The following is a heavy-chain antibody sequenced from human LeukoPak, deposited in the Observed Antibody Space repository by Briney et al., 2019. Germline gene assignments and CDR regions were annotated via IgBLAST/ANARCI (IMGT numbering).Heavy chain of an antibody. J-gene: IGHJ4*02. CDR1: GGSFSGYY. Sequence: SETLSLTCAVYGGSFSGYYWSWTRQPPGKGLEWIGEINHSGSTNYNPSLKSRVTISVDTSKNQFSLKLSSVTAADTAVYYCARHSSPTVRPVDYWGQGTLVTVSS. CDR2: INHSGST. V-gene: IGHV4-34*01. CDR3: ARHSSPTVRPVDY. D-gene: IGHD6-6*01.